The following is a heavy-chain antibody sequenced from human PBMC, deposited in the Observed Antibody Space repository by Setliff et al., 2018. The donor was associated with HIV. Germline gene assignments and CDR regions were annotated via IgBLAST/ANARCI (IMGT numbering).Heavy chain of an antibody. CDR2: INGGIGNT. CDR3: ARDPNQVGTVAGTLDY. CDR1: GYTFTTYA. J-gene: IGHJ4*02. V-gene: IGHV1-3*01. Sequence: ASVKVSCKASGYTFTTYAMHWVRQAPGQSLEWMGWINGGIGNTKYSQKFQDRVTITRDSSADTSYMELSSLRSEDTAVYYCARDPNQVGTVAGTLDYWGQGTLVTVSS. D-gene: IGHD6-19*01.